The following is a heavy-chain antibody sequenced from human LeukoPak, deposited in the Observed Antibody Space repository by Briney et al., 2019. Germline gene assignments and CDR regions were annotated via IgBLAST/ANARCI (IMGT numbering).Heavy chain of an antibody. V-gene: IGHV3-73*01. D-gene: IGHD5-18*01. CDR3: AGRGYSYGPLDY. Sequence: GGSLRLSCAASGFTFSGSAMHWVRQASGKGLEWVGRIRSKANSYATAYAASVKGRFTISRDDSKNTAYLQMNSLKTEDTAVYYCAGRGYSYGPLDYWGQGTLVTVSS. CDR1: GFTFSGSA. CDR2: IRSKANSYAT. J-gene: IGHJ4*02.